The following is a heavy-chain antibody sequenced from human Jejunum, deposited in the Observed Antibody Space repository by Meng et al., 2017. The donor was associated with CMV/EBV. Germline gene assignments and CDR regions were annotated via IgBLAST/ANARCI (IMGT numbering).Heavy chain of an antibody. D-gene: IGHD3-3*01. V-gene: IGHV3-7*01. Sequence: SGFNFRSYWMTWGRQAPGKGLEWVANIKQDGSEKYYVDSVQGRFTISRDNAKNSLYLQLNSLRAEDTALYYCARDHHDFWNGLDYWGQGTLVTVSS. CDR3: ARDHHDFWNGLDY. CDR1: GFNFRSYW. J-gene: IGHJ4*02. CDR2: IKQDGSEK.